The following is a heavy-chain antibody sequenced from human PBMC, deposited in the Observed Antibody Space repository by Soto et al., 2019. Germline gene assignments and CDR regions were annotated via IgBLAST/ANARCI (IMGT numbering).Heavy chain of an antibody. Sequence: PGGSLRLSCVASGFTFSSYGMNWVRQGPGKGLEWLSNISKSGTTTYYADSVKGRFTISRDNAKNSLYLQMNSLRAEDTAIYYCARDSPSSDTSGYFDSLGQGPLVTVSS. CDR3: ARDSPSSDTSGYFDS. V-gene: IGHV3-48*03. CDR2: ISKSGTTT. CDR1: GFTFSSYG. D-gene: IGHD3-22*01. J-gene: IGHJ4*02.